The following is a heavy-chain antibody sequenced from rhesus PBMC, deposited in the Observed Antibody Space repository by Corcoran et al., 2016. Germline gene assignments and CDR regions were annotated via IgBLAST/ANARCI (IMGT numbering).Heavy chain of an antibody. Sequence: QLQLQESGPGLLKPSEPLSVTCAVSGVSIRSSYCSWIRQAPGKGLEWIVDNDGSGSSTNYNPARKSRVTLSVDTSKNQRSLKLSSVTNADTAVYYCARVGYSGIAAGHLDYWGQGVLVTVS. CDR2: NDGSGSST. CDR3: ARVGYSGIAAGHLDY. D-gene: IGHD6-13*01. J-gene: IGHJ4*01. CDR1: GVSIRSSY. V-gene: IGHV4-169*01.